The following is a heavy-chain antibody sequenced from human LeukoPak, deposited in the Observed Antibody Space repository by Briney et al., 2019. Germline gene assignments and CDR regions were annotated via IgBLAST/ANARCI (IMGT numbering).Heavy chain of an antibody. Sequence: ASVKVSYKASGYTFTGYYMHWVRQAPGQGLEWMGWINPNSGGTNYAQKFQGRVTMTRDTSISTAYMELSRLRSDDTAVYYCARDLFPDIVVVPAAWWFDPWGQGTLVTVSS. J-gene: IGHJ5*02. V-gene: IGHV1-2*02. CDR1: GYTFTGYY. CDR3: ARDLFPDIVVVPAAWWFDP. D-gene: IGHD2-2*01. CDR2: INPNSGGT.